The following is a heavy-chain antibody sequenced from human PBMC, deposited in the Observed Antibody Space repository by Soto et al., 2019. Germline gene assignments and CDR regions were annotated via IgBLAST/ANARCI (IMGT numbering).Heavy chain of an antibody. D-gene: IGHD3-3*01. V-gene: IGHV3-11*01. Sequence: GGPLRLCCESSGFLFRDYYMILLRQTPGKGLEWISYSSNRDRSTYFADSVGDRFTISRDNSKNSVYLQMSSLRAEDTAVYYCARAWRIETFGVVIMSTGMDGWGQGNTVTVS. CDR1: GFLFRDYY. J-gene: IGHJ6*02. CDR3: ARAWRIETFGVVIMSTGMDG. CDR2: SSNRDRST.